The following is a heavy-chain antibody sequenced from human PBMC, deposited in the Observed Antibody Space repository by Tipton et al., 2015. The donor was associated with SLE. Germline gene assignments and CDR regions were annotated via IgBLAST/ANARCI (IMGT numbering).Heavy chain of an antibody. CDR1: GFTFSSYW. J-gene: IGHJ5*02. Sequence: SLRLSCAASGFTFSSYWMSWVRQAPGKGLEWVANIKQDGSEKYYGDSVKGRFTISRDNAKNSLYLQMNSPRAEDTAVYYCARVKVGGNWFDPWGQGTLVTVSS. CDR3: ARVKVGGNWFDP. CDR2: IKQDGSEK. D-gene: IGHD3-22*01. V-gene: IGHV3-7*01.